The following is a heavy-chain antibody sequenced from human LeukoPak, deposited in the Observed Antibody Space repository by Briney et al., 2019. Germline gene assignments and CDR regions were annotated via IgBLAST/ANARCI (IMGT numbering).Heavy chain of an antibody. Sequence: GGSLRLSCAASGFTFITYAMTWVRQAPGKGLEWVSAISGSGGSTHYAASVKGRFTISRDNSKNTLYLQMSSLRAEDTAEYYCAREYGSGSYYYDYWGQGTLVTVSS. J-gene: IGHJ4*02. CDR2: ISGSGGST. CDR3: AREYGSGSYYYDY. D-gene: IGHD3-10*01. V-gene: IGHV3-23*01. CDR1: GFTFITYA.